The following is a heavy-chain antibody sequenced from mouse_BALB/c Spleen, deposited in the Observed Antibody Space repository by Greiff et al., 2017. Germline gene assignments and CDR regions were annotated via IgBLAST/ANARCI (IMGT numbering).Heavy chain of an antibody. J-gene: IGHJ3*01. CDR1: GFNIKDTY. Sequence: EVQLQQSGAELVKPGASVKLSCTASGFNIKDTYMHWVKQRPEQGLEWIGRIDPANGNTKYDPKFQGKATITADTSSNTAYLQLSSLTSEDTAVYYCARLDGTLGGFAYWGQGTLVTVSA. CDR2: IDPANGNT. CDR3: ARLDGTLGGFAY. V-gene: IGHV14-3*02. D-gene: IGHD2-1*01.